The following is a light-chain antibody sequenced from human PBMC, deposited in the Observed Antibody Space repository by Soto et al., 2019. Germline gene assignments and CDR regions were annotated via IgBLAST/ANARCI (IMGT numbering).Light chain of an antibody. CDR3: QQTNSFPLT. J-gene: IGKJ4*01. CDR2: AAS. CDR1: QGISSR. V-gene: IGKV1-12*01. Sequence: DIQMTQSPSSVSASVGDRVSISCRASQGISSRLVWYQQKPGKAPKLLIYAASNLQSGVPSRFSGSGSGTDFTLTIRSPQPEDFATYYCQQTNSFPLTFGGGTKVEIK.